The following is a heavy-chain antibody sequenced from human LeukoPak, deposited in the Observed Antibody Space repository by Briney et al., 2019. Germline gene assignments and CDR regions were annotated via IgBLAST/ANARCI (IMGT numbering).Heavy chain of an antibody. J-gene: IGHJ4*02. D-gene: IGHD1-7*01. CDR1: GGSISSYY. V-gene: IGHV4-39*01. CDR3: ARPGITGTTVSYFDY. CDR2: IYYSGST. Sequence: PSETLSLTCTVSGGSISSYYWGWIRQPPGKGLEWIGSIYYSGSTYYNPSLKSRVTISIDTSKNQFSLKLSSVTAADTAVYYCARPGITGTTVSYFDYWGQGTLVTVSS.